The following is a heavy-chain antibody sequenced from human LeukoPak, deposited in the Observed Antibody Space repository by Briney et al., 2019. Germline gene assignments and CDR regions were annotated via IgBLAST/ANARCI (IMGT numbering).Heavy chain of an antibody. Sequence: SETLSLTCTVSGGSISSYYWSWIRQPPGKGLEWIGYIYYSGGTNYNPSLKSRVTISVDTSKNQFSLKLSSVTAADTAVYYCARDYYGSGSYYTREINWFDPWGQGTLVTVSS. D-gene: IGHD3-10*01. V-gene: IGHV4-59*01. J-gene: IGHJ5*02. CDR1: GGSISSYY. CDR3: ARDYYGSGSYYTREINWFDP. CDR2: IYYSGGT.